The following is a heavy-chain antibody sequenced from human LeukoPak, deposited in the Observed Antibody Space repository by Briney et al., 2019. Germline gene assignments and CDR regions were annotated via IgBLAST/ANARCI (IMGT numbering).Heavy chain of an antibody. D-gene: IGHD3-10*01. CDR1: GGSFSGYY. CDR3: ARHGRSDYYGSGSYRQGNYYYYYYMDV. CDR2: INHSGST. J-gene: IGHJ6*03. Sequence: SETLSLTCAVYGGSFSGYYWSWIRQPPGKGLEWIGEINHSGSTNYNPSLKSRVTISVDTSKNQFSLKLSSVTAADTAVYYCARHGRSDYYGSGSYRQGNYYYYYYMDVWGKETTVTISS. V-gene: IGHV4-34*01.